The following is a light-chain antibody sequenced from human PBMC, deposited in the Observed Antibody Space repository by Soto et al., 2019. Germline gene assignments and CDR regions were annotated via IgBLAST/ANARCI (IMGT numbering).Light chain of an antibody. CDR2: WAS. J-gene: IGKJ4*01. V-gene: IGKV4-1*01. Sequence: DIVMTQSPESLSVSLGERATINCKPSQSVLYSSNNKNYLDWYQQKPGQPPKLLIYWASTRNSGVPDRFSGSGSGTDFTLTISSLQAEDVAVYYCQQYYSIPRTFGGGTKLEIK. CDR1: QSVLYSSNNKNY. CDR3: QQYYSIPRT.